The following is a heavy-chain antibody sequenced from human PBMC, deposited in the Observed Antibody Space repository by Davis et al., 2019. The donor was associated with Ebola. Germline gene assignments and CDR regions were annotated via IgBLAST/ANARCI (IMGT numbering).Heavy chain of an antibody. CDR1: GFTFRSYW. J-gene: IGHJ5*02. CDR2: IKQDGSEK. Sequence: GGSLRLSCAASGFTFRSYWMSWVRQAPGKGLEWVASIKQDGSEKYYVDSVKGRYTISRDNAKNSLNLQMSSLRAEDTAVYYCARVNEAKYYYDSSGFHMGFSFDPWGQGTLVTVSS. D-gene: IGHD3-22*01. V-gene: IGHV3-7*03. CDR3: ARVNEAKYYYDSSGFHMGFSFDP.